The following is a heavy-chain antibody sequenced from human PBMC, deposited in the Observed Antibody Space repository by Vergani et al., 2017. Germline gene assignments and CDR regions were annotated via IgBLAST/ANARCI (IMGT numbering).Heavy chain of an antibody. Sequence: QVQLQQWGAGLLKPSETLSLTCAVYGGSFSGYYWSWIRQPPGKGLEWIGEINHSGSTNYNPSLKSRVTISVDTSKNQFSLKLSSVTAADTAVYYCARDDYDILTGFGYYYYGMDVWGQGTTVTVSS. D-gene: IGHD3-9*01. J-gene: IGHJ6*02. CDR3: ARDDYDILTGFGYYYYGMDV. CDR1: GGSFSGYY. V-gene: IGHV4-34*01. CDR2: INHSGST.